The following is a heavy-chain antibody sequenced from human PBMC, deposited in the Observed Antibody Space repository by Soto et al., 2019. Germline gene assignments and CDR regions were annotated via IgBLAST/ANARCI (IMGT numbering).Heavy chain of an antibody. V-gene: IGHV1-8*01. CDR2: MNPNSGNT. CDR1: GYTFTSYD. Sequence: QVQLVPSGAEVKKPGASVKVSCKASGYTFTSYDINWVRQATGQGLEWMGWMNPNSGNTGYAQKFQDRVTIASNTSIRTAYMELRRLRSKDTAVYYCARERVGLGDYWGQGTLVTVSS. CDR3: ARERVGLGDY. D-gene: IGHD1-26*01. J-gene: IGHJ4*02.